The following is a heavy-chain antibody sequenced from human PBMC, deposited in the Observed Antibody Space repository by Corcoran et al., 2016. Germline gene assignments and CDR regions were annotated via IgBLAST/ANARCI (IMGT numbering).Heavy chain of an antibody. CDR1: GFSFSSYW. CDR2: INQDGSGE. V-gene: IGHV3-7*03. Sequence: EVQLVESGGGLVQPGGSLRLSCAVSGFSFSSYWMSWVRQAPGKGLAWVANINQDGSGEYYVDSVKGRFTISRDNAKNSLYLQMNSLRAEDTAVYFCAGDRDGKDYWGQGTLVTVSS. J-gene: IGHJ4*02. D-gene: IGHD1-1*01. CDR3: AGDRDGKDY.